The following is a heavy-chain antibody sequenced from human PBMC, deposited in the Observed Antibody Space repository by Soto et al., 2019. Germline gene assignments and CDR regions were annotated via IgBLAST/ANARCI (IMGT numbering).Heavy chain of an antibody. CDR3: ARVLAMVRYYYGMDV. D-gene: IGHD3-10*01. Sequence: SETLSLTCAVYGGSFNGYYWSWIRPPPGKGLEWIGEINHSGSTNYNPSLKSRVTISVDTSKNQFSLKLSSVTAADTAVYYCARVLAMVRYYYGMDVWGQGTTVS. V-gene: IGHV4-34*01. J-gene: IGHJ6*02. CDR2: INHSGST. CDR1: GGSFNGYY.